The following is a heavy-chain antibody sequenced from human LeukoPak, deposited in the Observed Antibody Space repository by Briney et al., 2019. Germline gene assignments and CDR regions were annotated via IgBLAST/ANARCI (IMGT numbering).Heavy chain of an antibody. CDR2: ISSSSSYI. Sequence: GGSLRLSCAASGFTFSSYSMNWVRQAPGKGLEWVSSISSSSSYIYYADSVKGRFTISRDNAKNSLYLQMNSLRAGDTAVYYCARDKGWYYFDYWGQGTLVTVSS. D-gene: IGHD6-19*01. CDR1: GFTFSSYS. CDR3: ARDKGWYYFDY. V-gene: IGHV3-21*01. J-gene: IGHJ4*02.